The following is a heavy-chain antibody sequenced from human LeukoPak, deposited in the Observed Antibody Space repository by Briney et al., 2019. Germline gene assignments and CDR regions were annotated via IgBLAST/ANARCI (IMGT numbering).Heavy chain of an antibody. Sequence: PGASLRLSCAASGFTFSSYAMSWVRQAPGEGLEWVSAISGSGGSTYYADSVKGRFTISRDNSKNTLYLQMNSLRAEDTAVYYCAKGRDTAMGLFDYWGQGTLVTVSS. CDR1: GFTFSSYA. V-gene: IGHV3-23*01. D-gene: IGHD5-18*01. J-gene: IGHJ4*02. CDR3: AKGRDTAMGLFDY. CDR2: ISGSGGST.